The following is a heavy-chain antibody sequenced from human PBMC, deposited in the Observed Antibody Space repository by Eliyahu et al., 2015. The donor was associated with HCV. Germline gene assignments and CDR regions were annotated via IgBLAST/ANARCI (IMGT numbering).Heavy chain of an antibody. J-gene: IGHJ5*02. Sequence: QLHLQESGPGLVKPSETLSLTCPVSGGXXRXSSYYWGXIRQPPGKGLEWIGSIYYSGSTSYXPXLKSRVTISVDTSKNQFSLKLSSVTAADTAVYYCARHESCGGDCLDTNWFDPWGQGTLVTVSS. D-gene: IGHD2-21*02. V-gene: IGHV4-39*01. CDR2: IYYSGST. CDR1: GGXXRXSSYY. CDR3: ARHESCGGDCLDTNWFDP.